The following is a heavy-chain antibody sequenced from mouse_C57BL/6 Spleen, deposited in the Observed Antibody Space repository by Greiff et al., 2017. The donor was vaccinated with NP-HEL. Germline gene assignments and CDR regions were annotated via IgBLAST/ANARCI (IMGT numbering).Heavy chain of an antibody. D-gene: IGHD1-1*01. Sequence: QVQLQQSGAELARPGASVKLSCKASGYTFTSYGISWVKQRTGQGLEWIGEIYPRSGNTYYNEKFKGKATLTADKSSSTAYMELRSLTSEDSAVYFCANGDYYHGSSYRSFHYWGQGTTLTVSS. CDR2: IYPRSGNT. V-gene: IGHV1-81*01. CDR1: GYTFTSYG. J-gene: IGHJ2*01. CDR3: ANGDYYHGSSYRSFHY.